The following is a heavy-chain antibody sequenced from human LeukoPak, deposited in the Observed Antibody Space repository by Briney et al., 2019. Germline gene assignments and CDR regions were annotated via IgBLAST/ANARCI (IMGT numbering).Heavy chain of an antibody. Sequence: GGSLRLSCAASGFTFSSYAMSWVRQAPGKGLEWVSSISSSSSHIYYADSVKGRFTISRDNAKNSLYLQMNSLRAEDTAVYYCARVGIVATIRTYYYYYYMDVWGKGTTVTVSS. CDR1: GFTFSSYA. CDR3: ARVGIVATIRTYYYYYYMDV. V-gene: IGHV3-21*01. J-gene: IGHJ6*03. D-gene: IGHD5-12*01. CDR2: ISSSSSHI.